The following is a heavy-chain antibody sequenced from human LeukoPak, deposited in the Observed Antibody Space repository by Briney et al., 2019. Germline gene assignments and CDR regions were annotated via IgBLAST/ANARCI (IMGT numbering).Heavy chain of an antibody. V-gene: IGHV4-39*01. Sequence: SETLSLTCTVSGGSISSSSYYWGWIRQPPGKGLEWIGSIYYSGSTYYNPSLKSRVTISVDTSKNQFSLKLSSVTAADTAVYYCARQHIVVVTAMLDYWGQGTLVTVSS. CDR3: ARQHIVVVTAMLDY. CDR1: GGSISSSSYY. CDR2: IYYSGST. J-gene: IGHJ4*02. D-gene: IGHD2-21*02.